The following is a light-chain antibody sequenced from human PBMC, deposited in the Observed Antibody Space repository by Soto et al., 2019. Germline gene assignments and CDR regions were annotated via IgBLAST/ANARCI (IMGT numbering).Light chain of an antibody. J-gene: IGKJ2*01. V-gene: IGKV3-20*01. Sequence: DIELTQSPGTLSLSPGERATISCRASQSVSGSSLSWYQHKRGQAPRLLIYGASSMATGIPDRFSGSGSGTDFTFIISSLEPEDFAMYYCQQCCISPHTFGQGTKLETK. CDR1: QSVSGSS. CDR2: GAS. CDR3: QQCCISPHT.